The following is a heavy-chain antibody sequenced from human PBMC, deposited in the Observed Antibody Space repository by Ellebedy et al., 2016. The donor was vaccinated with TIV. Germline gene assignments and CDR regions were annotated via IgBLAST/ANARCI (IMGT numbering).Heavy chain of an antibody. CDR1: GYTFTSYA. CDR3: ARAFLLVVAATDNWFDP. V-gene: IGHV1-3*01. D-gene: IGHD2-15*01. Sequence: ASVKVSCKASGYTFTSYAMHWVRQAPGQRLEWMGGINDGNGNTKYSQKFQGRVTITRDTSASTAYMELSSLRSEDTAVYYRARAFLLVVAATDNWFDPWGQGTLVTVSS. J-gene: IGHJ5*02. CDR2: INDGNGNT.